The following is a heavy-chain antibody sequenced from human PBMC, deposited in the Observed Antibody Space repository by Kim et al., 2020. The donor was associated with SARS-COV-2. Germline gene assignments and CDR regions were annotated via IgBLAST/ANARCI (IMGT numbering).Heavy chain of an antibody. CDR3: ASGVQRVMWFGAWDCGM. CDR2: ISSDGSSY. D-gene: IGHD3-10*01. V-gene: IGHV3-30-3*01. Sequence: GGSLRLSCAASGFTFSSYAMHWVRQAPGKGLEWVGLISSDGSSYYTADSVKGRFTITSSRSDSTQYLKLQRIRAEAEAVSLCASGVQRVMWFGAWDCGM. J-gene: IGHJ6*01. CDR1: GFTFSSYA.